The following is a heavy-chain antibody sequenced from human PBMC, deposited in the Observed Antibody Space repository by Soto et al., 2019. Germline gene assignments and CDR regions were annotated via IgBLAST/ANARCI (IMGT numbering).Heavy chain of an antibody. Sequence: GGSLRLSCAASGFIFSAYNMHWVRQAPGKGLEWVTLISYDGSNKYYADSVKGRFTVSRDNSKNSVFLQMNSLIPEDTAVYCCVREKSLDYIHPYYYGMDVWGQGTTVTVSS. CDR1: GFIFSAYN. CDR2: ISYDGSNK. J-gene: IGHJ6*02. D-gene: IGHD3-10*02. V-gene: IGHV3-30-3*01. CDR3: VREKSLDYIHPYYYGMDV.